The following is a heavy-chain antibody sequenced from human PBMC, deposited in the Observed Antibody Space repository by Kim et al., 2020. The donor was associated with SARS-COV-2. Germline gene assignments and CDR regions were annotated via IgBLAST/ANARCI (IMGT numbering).Heavy chain of an antibody. D-gene: IGHD3-10*01. CDR1: GGSFSGYY. V-gene: IGHV4-34*01. J-gene: IGHJ5*02. CDR2: INHSGST. Sequence: SETLSLTCAVYGGSFSGYYWSWIRQPPGKGLEWIGEINHSGSTNYNPSLKSRVTISVDTSKNQFSLKLSSVTAADTAVYYCARCLQVYYYGSGSYFLGFDPWGQGTLVTVSS. CDR3: ARCLQVYYYGSGSYFLGFDP.